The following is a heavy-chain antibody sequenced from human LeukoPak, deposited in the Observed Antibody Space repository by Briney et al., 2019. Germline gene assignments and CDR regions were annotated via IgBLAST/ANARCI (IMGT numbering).Heavy chain of an antibody. Sequence: ASVKVSCKASGYTFTSYYMHWVRQAPGQGLEWMGIINPSGGSTSYAQKFQGRVTKTRDMSTSTVYMELSSLRSEDTAVYYCARVLAESGYSGYDSFGYWGQGTLVTVSS. CDR2: INPSGGST. CDR1: GYTFTSYY. J-gene: IGHJ4*02. CDR3: ARVLAESGYSGYDSFGY. V-gene: IGHV1-46*01. D-gene: IGHD5-12*01.